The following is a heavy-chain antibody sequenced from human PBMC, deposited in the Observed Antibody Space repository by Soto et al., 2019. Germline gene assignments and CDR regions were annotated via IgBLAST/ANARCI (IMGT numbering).Heavy chain of an antibody. J-gene: IGHJ6*02. V-gene: IGHV3-21*01. CDR3: ASRQTVAVAYYYYSMDV. Sequence: EVQLVESGGGLVKPGGSLRLSCAASGFTFSRYNMNWVRQAPGKGPEWVSSISSSSSYIYYADSVKGRFTISRDNAKNSLYLQMNSLRAEDTAVYYRASRQTVAVAYYYYSMDVWGQGTTVTVSS. D-gene: IGHD6-19*01. CDR1: GFTFSRYN. CDR2: ISSSSSYI.